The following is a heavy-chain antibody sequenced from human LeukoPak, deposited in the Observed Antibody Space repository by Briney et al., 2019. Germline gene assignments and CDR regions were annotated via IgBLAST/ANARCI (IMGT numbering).Heavy chain of an antibody. Sequence: GRSLRLSCAASGFTFSSYGMHWVRQVPGKGLEWVAVIWYDGSNKYYADSVKGRFTISRDNSKNTLYLQMNSLRAEDTAVYYCARDLGIAVAGKYSGMDVWGQGTTVTVSS. CDR3: ARDLGIAVAGKYSGMDV. D-gene: IGHD6-19*01. J-gene: IGHJ6*02. V-gene: IGHV3-33*01. CDR2: IWYDGSNK. CDR1: GFTFSSYG.